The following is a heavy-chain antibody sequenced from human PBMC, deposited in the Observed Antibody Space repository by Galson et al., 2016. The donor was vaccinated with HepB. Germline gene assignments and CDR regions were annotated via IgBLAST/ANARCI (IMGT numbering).Heavy chain of an antibody. D-gene: IGHD2-2*02. J-gene: IGHJ6*02. CDR2: ISDSEST. V-gene: IGHV4-61*01. CDR1: GGSVSSASHY. Sequence: ETLSLTCTVSGGSVSSASHYWSWVRQPTGKGLEWIGYISDSESTNYNPSLKGRITISLDRSKNQFSLRLNSVIAADTAVYYCAKDEGFYNGMDFWGQGTTVTVSS. CDR3: AKDEGFYNGMDF.